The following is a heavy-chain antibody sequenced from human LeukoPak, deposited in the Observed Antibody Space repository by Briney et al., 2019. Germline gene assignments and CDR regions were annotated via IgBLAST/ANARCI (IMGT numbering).Heavy chain of an antibody. D-gene: IGHD3-10*02. Sequence: GGSLRLSCAASGFTFSDFWMSWVRQAPGKGLGWVANIKKDGSEKYYVDSVEGRFTISRDNAKNSLYLQMSSLRAEDTAVYYCASILWLYYYGRGGAFDIWGQGTMVTVSS. J-gene: IGHJ3*02. CDR3: ASILWLYYYGRGGAFDI. CDR2: IKKDGSEK. V-gene: IGHV3-7*01. CDR1: GFTFSDFW.